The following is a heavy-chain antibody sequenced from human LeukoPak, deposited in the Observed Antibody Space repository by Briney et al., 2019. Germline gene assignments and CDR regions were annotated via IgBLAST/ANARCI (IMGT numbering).Heavy chain of an antibody. Sequence: KPSETLSLTCTVSGASISSGDYYWSWIRQPPGKGLECIGHIYYSGSTYYNPSLRSRVTISVDTSKTQFSLKLSSVTAADTAVYYCARGRGVPYYYDSSGYYPADYWGQGTLVTVSS. V-gene: IGHV4-30-4*01. CDR1: GASISSGDYY. J-gene: IGHJ4*02. D-gene: IGHD3-22*01. CDR2: IYYSGST. CDR3: ARGRGVPYYYDSSGYYPADY.